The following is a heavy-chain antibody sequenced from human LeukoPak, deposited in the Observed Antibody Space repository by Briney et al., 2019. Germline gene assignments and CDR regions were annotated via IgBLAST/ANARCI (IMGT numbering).Heavy chain of an antibody. CDR2: IKQDGSDK. J-gene: IGHJ3*02. Sequence: GGSLRLSCSASGFPFSSYAMHWVRQAPGKGLEWVANIKQDGSDKYYVDSVKGRFTISRDNAKNSLYLQMNSLRAEDTAVYYCARYYDSSADYDAFDIWGQGTMVTVSS. V-gene: IGHV3-7*02. D-gene: IGHD3-22*01. CDR3: ARYYDSSADYDAFDI. CDR1: GFPFSSYA.